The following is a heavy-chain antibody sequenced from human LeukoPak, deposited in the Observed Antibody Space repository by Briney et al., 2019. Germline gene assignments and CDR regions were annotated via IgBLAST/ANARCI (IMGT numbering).Heavy chain of an antibody. V-gene: IGHV1-8*03. Sequence: ASVKVSCKASGYTFTGYYMHWVRQAPGQGLEWMGWINPNSGNTGYAQKFQRRVTITRNTSISTAYMELSSLRSEDTAVYYCARGRYSSGDYYYYYMDVWGKGTTVTVSS. J-gene: IGHJ6*03. D-gene: IGHD6-19*01. CDR3: ARGRYSSGDYYYYYMDV. CDR2: INPNSGNT. CDR1: GYTFTGYY.